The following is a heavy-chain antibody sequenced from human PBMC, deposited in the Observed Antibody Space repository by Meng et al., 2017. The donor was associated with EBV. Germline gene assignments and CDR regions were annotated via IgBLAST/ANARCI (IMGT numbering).Heavy chain of an antibody. D-gene: IGHD1-26*01. Sequence: EVQLVGSGGGFVKPGESLKLSCAASVFTVTSAWMNWVRQAPGKGLEWVGRIRSQVDGRTADYSAPVKGRFTISRDDSKHTLYLQMNSLKIEDSAVYYCTTDEGGSRFWGQGTLVTVSS. CDR3: TTDEGGSRF. J-gene: IGHJ4*02. CDR1: VFTVTSAW. CDR2: IRSQVDGRTA. V-gene: IGHV3-15*01.